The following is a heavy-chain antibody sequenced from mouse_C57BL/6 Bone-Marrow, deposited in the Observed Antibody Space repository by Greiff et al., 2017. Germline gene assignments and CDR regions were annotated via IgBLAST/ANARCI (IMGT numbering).Heavy chain of an antibody. CDR2: ISSGGSYT. J-gene: IGHJ4*01. V-gene: IGHV5-6*01. D-gene: IGHD1-1*02. CDR1: GFTFSSYG. CDR3: ARPHYASYAMDY. Sequence: EVQGVESGGDLVKPGGSLKLSCAASGFTFSSYGMSWVRQTPDKRLEWVATISSGGSYTYYPDSVKGRFTISRDNAKNTLYLQMSSLTSEDTAMYYCARPHYASYAMDYWGQGTSVTVSS.